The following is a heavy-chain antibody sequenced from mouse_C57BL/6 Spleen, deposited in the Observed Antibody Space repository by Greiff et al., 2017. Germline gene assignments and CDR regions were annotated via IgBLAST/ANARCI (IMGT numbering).Heavy chain of an antibody. J-gene: IGHJ2*01. D-gene: IGHD1-1*01. CDR2: IDPETGGT. CDR3: TSITTVVDY. Sequence: QVQLQQSGAELVRPGASVTLSCKASGYTFTDYEMHWVKQTPVHGLEWIGAIDPETGGTAYNQKFKGKAILTADKSSSTAYMELRSLTSEDSAVYYCTSITTVVDYWGQGTTLTDSS. CDR1: GYTFTDYE. V-gene: IGHV1-15*01.